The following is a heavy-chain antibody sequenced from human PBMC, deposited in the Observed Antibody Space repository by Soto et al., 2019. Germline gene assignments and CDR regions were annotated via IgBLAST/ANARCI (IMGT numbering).Heavy chain of an antibody. CDR2: IYYSGST. D-gene: IGHD3-22*01. CDR3: ARSGETYRYDSSGYLFTRSWFDP. J-gene: IGHJ5*02. V-gene: IGHV4-31*03. CDR1: GGSISSGGYY. Sequence: QVQLQESGPGLVKPSQTLSLTCTVSGGSISSGGYYWSWIRQHPGKGLEWIGYIYYSGSTYYNPSLKSRVTISVDTSKNQFSLKLSSVTAADTAVYYCARSGETYRYDSSGYLFTRSWFDPWGQGTLVTVSS.